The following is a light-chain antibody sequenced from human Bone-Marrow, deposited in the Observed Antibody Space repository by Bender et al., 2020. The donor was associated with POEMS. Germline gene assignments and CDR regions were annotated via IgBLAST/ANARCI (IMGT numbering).Light chain of an antibody. Sequence: QSALTQPASVSGSPGQSITISCTGTSSDVGTYHLVSWYQQHPGKAPKLMIYEATKRPSGLSTRFSGSKSGNTASLTISGLQAEDEADYYCSSYGGSNNLVFGGGTKLTVL. V-gene: IGLV2-14*02. J-gene: IGLJ3*02. CDR1: SSDVGTYHL. CDR2: EAT. CDR3: SSYGGSNNLV.